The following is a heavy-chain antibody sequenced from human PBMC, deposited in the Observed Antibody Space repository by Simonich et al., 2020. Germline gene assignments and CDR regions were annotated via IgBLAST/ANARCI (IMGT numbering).Heavy chain of an antibody. CDR3: ARVRFEAFDI. CDR1: GYTFTGYY. V-gene: IGHV1-2*02. J-gene: IGHJ3*02. CDR2: INPHRGGT. Sequence: QVQLVQSGAEVKKPGASVKVSCKASGYTFTGYYMHWVRQAPGQGLEWRGWINPHRGGTNDAQKFQGRVTMTRDTSISTAYMELSRLRSDDTAVYYCARVRFEAFDIWGQGTMVTVSS.